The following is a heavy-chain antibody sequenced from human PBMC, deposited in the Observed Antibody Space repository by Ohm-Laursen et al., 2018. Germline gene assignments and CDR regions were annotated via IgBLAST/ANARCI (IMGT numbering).Heavy chain of an antibody. CDR2: ISRSGDTM. Sequence: GSLRLSCSASGFTFNSYNMAWVRQAPGKGLEWVSYISRSGDTMYYAVSVKGRFTISRDNGKNSLYLQMNSLRGEDTAVYYCARDSYDAGDAFDIWGQGTMVTVSS. J-gene: IGHJ3*02. D-gene: IGHD1-1*01. CDR3: ARDSYDAGDAFDI. V-gene: IGHV3-48*03. CDR1: GFTFNSYN.